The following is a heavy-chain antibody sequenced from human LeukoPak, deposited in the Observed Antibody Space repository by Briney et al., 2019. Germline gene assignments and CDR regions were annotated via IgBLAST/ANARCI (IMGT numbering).Heavy chain of an antibody. J-gene: IGHJ6*03. CDR3: ARTYYDFWSGYSNYYYYYMDV. CDR2: IIPIFGTA. CDR1: GGTLSSYA. D-gene: IGHD3-3*01. Sequence: SVKVSCKASGGTLSSYAISWVRQAPGQGLEWMGRIIPIFGTANYAQKFQGRVTITTDESTSTAYMELSSLRSEDTAVYYCARTYYDFWSGYSNYYYYYMDVWGKGTTVTVSS. V-gene: IGHV1-69*05.